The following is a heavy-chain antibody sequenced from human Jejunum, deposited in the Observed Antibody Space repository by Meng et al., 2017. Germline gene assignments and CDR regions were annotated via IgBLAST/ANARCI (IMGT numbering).Heavy chain of an antibody. CDR3: ARGGYYSFDY. CDR2: IYHSGST. CDR1: GGSISSVYW. Sequence: QGQLEEPGPGLVKPSETLSLTCAFSGGSISSVYWWTWVRQSPGKGLEWIGEIYHSGSTNYNPSLKSRVTISVDKSKNQFSLKLTSVTAADTAVYYCARGGYYSFDYWGQGTLVTVSS. V-gene: IGHV4-4*02. D-gene: IGHD5-18*01. J-gene: IGHJ4*02.